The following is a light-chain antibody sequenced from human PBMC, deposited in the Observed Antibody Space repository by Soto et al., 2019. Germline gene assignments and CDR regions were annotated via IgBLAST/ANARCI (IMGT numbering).Light chain of an antibody. J-gene: IGLJ1*01. V-gene: IGLV2-11*01. CDR3: CSYAGSTVFDV. CDR1: SSDIGAYNF. Sequence: QSVLTQPRSVSGSRGQTVTISCTGSSSDIGAYNFVSWYQQFAGQAPKLLIFAVRKRPAGVPARFSASKSGNTASLTISGLEADDESDYYCCSYAGSTVFDVFGTGTKLTVL. CDR2: AVR.